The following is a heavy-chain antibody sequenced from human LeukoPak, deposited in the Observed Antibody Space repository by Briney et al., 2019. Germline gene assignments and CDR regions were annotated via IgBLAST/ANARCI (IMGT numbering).Heavy chain of an antibody. J-gene: IGHJ4*02. CDR1: GFTFSNHA. Sequence: GGSLRLSCSASGFTFSNHAMHWVRQVPGKGLEYVAAITINIDKTFYEDSVQGRFTISRDNSANILYLQMSSLRPEDAAVYYCVQPARGAGIQNGFDYWGQGTLVTVSS. V-gene: IGHV3-64D*06. D-gene: IGHD5-18*01. CDR2: ITINIDKT. CDR3: VQPARGAGIQNGFDY.